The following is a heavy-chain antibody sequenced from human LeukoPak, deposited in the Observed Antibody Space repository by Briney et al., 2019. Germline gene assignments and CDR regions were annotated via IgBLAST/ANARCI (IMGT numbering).Heavy chain of an antibody. CDR2: INPNSGGT. Sequence: ASVKVSCKASGYTFTSYGISWVRQAPGQGLEWMGWINPNSGGTNYAQKFQGRVTMTRDTSISTAYMELSRLRSDDTAVYYCARDLGIAAANWFDPWGQGTLVTVSS. CDR1: GYTFTSYG. V-gene: IGHV1-2*02. D-gene: IGHD6-13*01. J-gene: IGHJ5*02. CDR3: ARDLGIAAANWFDP.